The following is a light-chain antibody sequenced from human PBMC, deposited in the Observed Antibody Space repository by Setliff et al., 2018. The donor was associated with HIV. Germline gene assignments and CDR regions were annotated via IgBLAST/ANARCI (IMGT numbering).Light chain of an antibody. Sequence: QSALTQPASVSGSPGQSVTISCTGASSDVGRYNFVSWYQQHPGKAPKLMIYDVDNRPAGVSNRFSGSKSGNTASLTISGLQAEDEADYYCSSYTSSFTRVFGTGTKVTVL. CDR3: SSYTSSFTRV. J-gene: IGLJ1*01. V-gene: IGLV2-14*03. CDR2: DVD. CDR1: SSDVGRYNF.